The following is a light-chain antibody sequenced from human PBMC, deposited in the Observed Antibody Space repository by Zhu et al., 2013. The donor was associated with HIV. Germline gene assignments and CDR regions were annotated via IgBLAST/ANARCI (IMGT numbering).Light chain of an antibody. CDR1: SSNTGAGYD. CDR3: QSYDTSLRGLV. V-gene: IGLV1-40*01. CDR2: GSS. Sequence: QSVLTQPPSVSGAPGQMVTISCTGTSSNTGAGYDVHWYQQLPGSAPRLLIFGSSNRPSGVPDRFSGSKSGTSASLAITGLQAEDEADYYCQSYDTSLRGLVFGGGTRLSVL. J-gene: IGLJ2*01.